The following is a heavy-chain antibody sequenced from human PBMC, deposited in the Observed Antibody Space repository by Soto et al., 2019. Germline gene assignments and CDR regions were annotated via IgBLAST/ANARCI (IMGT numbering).Heavy chain of an antibody. CDR1: GGSISSYY. CDR3: ARVSGYYYYYMDV. J-gene: IGHJ6*03. Sequence: SETLSLTCTVSGGSISSYYWSWIRQPPGKGLEWIGYIYYSGSTNYNPSLKSRVTISVDTSKNQFSLKLSSVTAADTAVYYCARVSGYYYYYMDVWGKGTTVTVSS. V-gene: IGHV4-59*01. CDR2: IYYSGST.